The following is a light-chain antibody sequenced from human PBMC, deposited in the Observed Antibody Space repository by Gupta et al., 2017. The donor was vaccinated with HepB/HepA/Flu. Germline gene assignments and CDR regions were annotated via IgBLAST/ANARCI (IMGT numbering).Light chain of an antibody. CDR2: GAS. Sequence: SVLTQSPGTLSLSRGERATRTGRASQSVSSSYLAWYQQKPVQAPRLLIYGASSRATCIPDRFSGSGSGTDFTLTISRLEPEDFAVYYCQQYGSSPRTFGQGTKVEIK. V-gene: IGKV3-20*01. J-gene: IGKJ1*01. CDR3: QQYGSSPRT. CDR1: QSVSSSY.